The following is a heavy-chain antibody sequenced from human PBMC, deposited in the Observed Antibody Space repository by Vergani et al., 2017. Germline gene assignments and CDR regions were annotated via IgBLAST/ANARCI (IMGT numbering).Heavy chain of an antibody. CDR2: IYYSGST. J-gene: IGHJ5*02. Sequence: QLQLQESGPGLVKPSETLSLTCTVSGGSISSSSYYWGWIRQPPGKGLEWIGSIYYSGSTYYNPSLKGRVTISVDTSKNQFSLKLSSVTAADTAVYYCGRNQVGYYYGSGSYYKDNWFDPWGQGTLVTVSS. CDR3: GRNQVGYYYGSGSYYKDNWFDP. CDR1: GGSISSSSYY. D-gene: IGHD3-10*01. V-gene: IGHV4-39*01.